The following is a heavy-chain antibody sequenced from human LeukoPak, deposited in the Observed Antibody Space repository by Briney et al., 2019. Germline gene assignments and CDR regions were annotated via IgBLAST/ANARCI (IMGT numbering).Heavy chain of an antibody. D-gene: IGHD4-23*01. J-gene: IGHJ2*01. CDR3: AAPKQSGNSGSRWYHDL. CDR1: GFPFSSYS. Sequence: HPGGSLRLSCIASGFPFSSYSMTWVRQAPGKGLEWLANIGRDGSERLYVDSVKGRFTISRDNAKNSLYLQMNSLGDEDTAVYYCAAPKQSGNSGSRWYHDLWGRGTMVTVSS. V-gene: IGHV3-7*01. CDR2: IGRDGSER.